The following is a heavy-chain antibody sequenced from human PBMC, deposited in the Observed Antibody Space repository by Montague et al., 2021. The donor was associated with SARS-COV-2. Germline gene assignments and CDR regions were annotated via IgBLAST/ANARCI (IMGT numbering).Heavy chain of an antibody. Sequence: SETRSLTCTVSGGSISSYYWSWIRQPPGKGLEWIGYIYYSGSTNYNPSLKSRVTISVDTSKNQFSLKLSSVTAADTAVYYCARWGLYGGNPGDGAFDIWGQGTTVTVSS. CDR2: IYYSGST. CDR3: ARWGLYGGNPGDGAFDI. J-gene: IGHJ3*02. D-gene: IGHD4-23*01. V-gene: IGHV4-59*01. CDR1: GGSISSYY.